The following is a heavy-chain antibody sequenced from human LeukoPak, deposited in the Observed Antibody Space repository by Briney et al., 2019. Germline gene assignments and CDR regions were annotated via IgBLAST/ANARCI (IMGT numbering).Heavy chain of an antibody. D-gene: IGHD6-13*01. CDR1: AYTFTIYT. V-gene: IGHV1-3*01. Sequence: ASVKVSCKASAYTFTIYTIHWVRQAPGQRLEWMGWINAGNGNARYSQNFQGRVTITRDTSATTAYMELSSLRSEDTAVYYCARTTRSWYEDNDAFDIWGQGTTVTVSS. CDR3: ARTTRSWYEDNDAFDI. CDR2: INAGNGNA. J-gene: IGHJ3*02.